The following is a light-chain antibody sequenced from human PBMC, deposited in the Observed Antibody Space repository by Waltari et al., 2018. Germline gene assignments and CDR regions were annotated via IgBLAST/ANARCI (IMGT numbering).Light chain of an antibody. CDR2: GAS. CDR1: QILSTN. J-gene: IGKJ5*01. Sequence: EIVMTQSPATLSVSPGERATLSCWASQILSTNLAWYQQKPGQSLRLLIYGASTRATGSPARFGGSGAGTDFTLTISSLQSEDSAVYYCQQYNYGPLITFGQGTRLEIK. V-gene: IGKV3D-15*01. CDR3: QQYNYGPLIT.